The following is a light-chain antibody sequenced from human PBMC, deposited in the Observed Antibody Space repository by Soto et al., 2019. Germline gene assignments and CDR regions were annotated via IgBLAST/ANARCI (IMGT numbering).Light chain of an antibody. CDR2: GAS. V-gene: IGKV1-39*01. CDR3: QQSLTTLLT. Sequence: DIQMTQSPSSLSASVGDRVTITCRASQSISGYLNRYQHKAGKAPKVLISGASTLHNGVPSRFSGRGAGTDFTLTISSLQPEDVATYYCQQSLTTLLTFGGGTRVEI. CDR1: QSISGY. J-gene: IGKJ4*01.